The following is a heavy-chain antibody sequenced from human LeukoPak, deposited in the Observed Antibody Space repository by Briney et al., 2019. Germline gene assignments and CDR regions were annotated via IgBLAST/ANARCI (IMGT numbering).Heavy chain of an antibody. V-gene: IGHV4-59*12. CDR1: GGSISSYY. J-gene: IGHJ4*02. D-gene: IGHD2-21*01. CDR2: IYYSGST. Sequence: SETLSLTCTVSGGSISSYYWSWIRQPPGKGLEWIGYIYYSGSTNYNPSLKSRVTISVDTSKNQFSLKLSSVTAADTAVYYCARIGPRPFYYFDYWGQGTLVTVSS. CDR3: ARIGPRPFYYFDY.